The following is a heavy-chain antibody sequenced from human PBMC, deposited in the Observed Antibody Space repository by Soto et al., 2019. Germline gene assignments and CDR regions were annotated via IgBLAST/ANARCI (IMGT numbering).Heavy chain of an antibody. CDR1: GFTFSTYS. V-gene: IGHV3-21*01. J-gene: IGHJ6*02. Sequence: GSLRLSCVGSGFTFSTYSINWVRQAPGKGLEWVSSISSRSDIYYADSVKGRFTISRDNAKNSVSLQMNSLRAEDTAVYYCAREYTAWPLAYGLDVWGQGTTVTVSS. CDR3: AREYTAWPLAYGLDV. D-gene: IGHD2-2*02. CDR2: ISSRSDI.